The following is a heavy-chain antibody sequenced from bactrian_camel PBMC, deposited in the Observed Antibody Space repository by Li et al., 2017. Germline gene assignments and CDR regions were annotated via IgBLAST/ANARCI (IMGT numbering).Heavy chain of an antibody. CDR1: GYTDSIYV. CDR3: AADQLYGTCRDVLEFPA. CDR2: LWIGGATT. V-gene: IGHV3-3*01. J-gene: IGHJ4*01. Sequence: HVQLVESGGGSVQAGGSLRLACAVSGYTDSIYVLAWFRQRPGKDREGVAVLWIGGATTSYADSVKGRFIITRDKAKDLVYLQMNGLQPEDTGIYYCAADQLYGTCRDVLEFPARGQGTQVTVS. D-gene: IGHD6*01.